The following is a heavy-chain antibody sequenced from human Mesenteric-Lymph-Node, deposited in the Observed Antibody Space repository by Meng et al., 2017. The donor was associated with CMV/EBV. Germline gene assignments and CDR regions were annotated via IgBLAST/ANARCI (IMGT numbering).Heavy chain of an antibody. J-gene: IGHJ5*02. CDR2: IFYSGSA. CDR1: GGSVCRSGHY. CDR3: ARDTLTYSYGPGWIDP. Sequence: PQEHAPGRGEAREALPLQTPGPGGSVCRSGHYWGWSRQAPGKGLEWIGSIFYSGSAHYNAALDSRVTISIDKSKNEFFLNLGSVTAADTAMYFCARDTLTYSYGPGWIDPWGQGTLVTVSS. V-gene: IGHV4-39*02. D-gene: IGHD3-10*01.